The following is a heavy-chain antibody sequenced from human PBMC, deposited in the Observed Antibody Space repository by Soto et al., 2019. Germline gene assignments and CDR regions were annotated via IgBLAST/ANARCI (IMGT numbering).Heavy chain of an antibody. D-gene: IGHD2-21*01. CDR1: GGSISSGGYS. J-gene: IGHJ5*02. V-gene: IGHV4-30-2*01. Sequence: SETLPLTCAVSGGSISSGGYSWGWIRQPPGKGLEWIGYIYHSVSTYYNPSLKSRVTISVDRSKNQFSLKLSSVTAADTAVYYCARIPSPWGQGTLVTVSS. CDR2: IYHSVST. CDR3: ARIPSP.